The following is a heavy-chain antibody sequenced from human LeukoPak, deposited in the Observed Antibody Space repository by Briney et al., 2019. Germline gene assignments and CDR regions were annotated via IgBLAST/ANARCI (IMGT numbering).Heavy chain of an antibody. J-gene: IGHJ4*02. CDR1: DGSISTSDYY. D-gene: IGHD6-13*01. CDR2: IYYSGST. V-gene: IGHV4-39*07. Sequence: SETLSLTCTVSDGSISTSDYYWGWIRQPPGKGLEWIGSIYYSGSTYYNPSLRGRVTISVDTSKNQFSLKLSSVTAADTAVYYCARRAAAGPSTFGYWGQGTLVTVSS. CDR3: ARRAAAGPSTFGY.